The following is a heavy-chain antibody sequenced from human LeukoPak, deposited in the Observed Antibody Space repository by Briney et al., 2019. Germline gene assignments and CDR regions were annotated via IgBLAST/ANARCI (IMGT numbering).Heavy chain of an antibody. CDR2: ISYDGSNK. D-gene: IGHD3-10*01. CDR1: GFTFSSYG. V-gene: IGHV3-30*03. CDR3: AREKYYRNWFDP. J-gene: IGHJ5*02. Sequence: PGGSLRLSCAASGFTFSSYGMHWVRRAPGKGLEWVAVISYDGSNKYYADSVKGRFTISRDNSKNTLYLQMNSLRAEDTAVYYCAREKYYRNWFDPWGQGTLVTVSS.